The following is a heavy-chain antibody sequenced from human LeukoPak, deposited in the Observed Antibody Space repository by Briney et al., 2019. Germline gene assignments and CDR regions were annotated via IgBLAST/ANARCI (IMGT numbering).Heavy chain of an antibody. CDR1: GVSISSYY. CDR2: IYTSGST. V-gene: IGHV4-4*07. CDR3: ARDNATPDDYGDYGEYYYYYMDV. Sequence: TSETLSLTCTVSGVSISSYYWSWIRQPAGKGLEWIGRIYTSGSTNYNPSLKSRVTMSVDTSKNQFPLKLSSVTAADTAVYYCARDNATPDDYGDYGEYYYYYMDVWGKGTTVTVSS. J-gene: IGHJ6*03. D-gene: IGHD4-17*01.